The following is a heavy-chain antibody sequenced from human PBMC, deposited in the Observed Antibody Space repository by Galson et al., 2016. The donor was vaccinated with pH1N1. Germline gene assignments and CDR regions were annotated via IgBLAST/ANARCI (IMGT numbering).Heavy chain of an antibody. D-gene: IGHD3-10*01. CDR1: GFPFSHYY. CDR3: ARDHFGWAFDV. Sequence: SCAASGFPFSHYYMGWIRQAPGKGLEWISYISGSDTTIYYADSVRGRFTISRDNAQNSLYLHMNSLRAEDTAVYYCARDHFGWAFDVWGQGTMVTVSP. CDR2: ISGSDTTI. J-gene: IGHJ3*01. V-gene: IGHV3-11*01.